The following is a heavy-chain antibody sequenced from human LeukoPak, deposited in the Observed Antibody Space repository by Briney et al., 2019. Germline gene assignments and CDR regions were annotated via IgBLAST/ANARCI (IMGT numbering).Heavy chain of an antibody. CDR2: IKSDGSET. Sequence: GGSLRLSCAASGFTFSSYWMHWVRQAPGKGLMWVSRIKSDGSETSYADSVKGRFTISRDNARNTLYLQMNSLRPEDTAIYYCASDRVFYGLDVWSQGTTVTVSS. J-gene: IGHJ6*02. V-gene: IGHV3-74*01. CDR3: ASDRVFYGLDV. CDR1: GFTFSSYW.